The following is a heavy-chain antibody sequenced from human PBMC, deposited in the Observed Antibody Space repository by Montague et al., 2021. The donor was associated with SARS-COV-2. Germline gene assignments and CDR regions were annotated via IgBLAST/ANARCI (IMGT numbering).Heavy chain of an antibody. CDR1: GGSMSGYN. Sequence: SETLSLTCNVAGGSMSGYNWSWIRQPPGKGLQWIGSMYNSENTSYNPSLKSRVTISVDTSKKQFSLRLSSVTAADTAVYFCARGINSAGSYYYHLDVWGQGTMVTASS. J-gene: IGHJ6*02. D-gene: IGHD2-21*01. CDR3: ARGINSAGSYYYHLDV. CDR2: MYNSENT. V-gene: IGHV4-59*01.